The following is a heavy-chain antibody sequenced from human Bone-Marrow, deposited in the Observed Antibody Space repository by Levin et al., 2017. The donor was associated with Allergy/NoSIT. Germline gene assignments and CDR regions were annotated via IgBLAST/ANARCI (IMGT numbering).Heavy chain of an antibody. CDR3: AKGAGWVAGAVALI. D-gene: IGHD6-19*01. CDR2: ISGSGGST. J-gene: IGHJ4*02. Sequence: LSLPCAASGFTFPSSAMNWVRQAPGKGLEWVSAISGSGGSTYYADSVKGRFTISRDNSKNTLYLQMNSLRAEDTAVYYCAKGAGWVAGAVALIWGQGTLVTVSS. V-gene: IGHV3-23*01. CDR1: GFTFPSSA.